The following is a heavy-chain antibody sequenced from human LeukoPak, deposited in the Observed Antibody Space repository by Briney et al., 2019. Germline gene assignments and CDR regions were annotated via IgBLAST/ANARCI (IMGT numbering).Heavy chain of an antibody. V-gene: IGHV3-23*01. CDR3: VPRPDYPPLLDY. CDR2: ISGSGGST. CDR1: GFTFSSYA. Sequence: PGGSLRLSCAASGFTFSSYAISWVRQAPGKGLEWVSAISGSGGSTYYADSVKGRFTISRDNSKNALYLQMNSLRAEDTAVYYCVPRPDYPPLLDYWGQGTLVTVSS. D-gene: IGHD4-11*01. J-gene: IGHJ4*02.